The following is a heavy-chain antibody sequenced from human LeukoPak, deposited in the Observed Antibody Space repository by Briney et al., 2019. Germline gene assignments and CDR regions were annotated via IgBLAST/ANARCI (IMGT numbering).Heavy chain of an antibody. J-gene: IGHJ4*02. CDR2: IRYDGSNK. CDR1: CCTFSNYS. D-gene: IGHD2-15*01. CDR3: AKDKAQSTGGSLCIAW. Sequence: GGPLILSWASCCCTFSNYSVHWVRKAPDKGLEWVAFIRYDGSNKYYAASVKRRFTISRDNSKNTLYLQMNSLRAEGTAVYYSAKDKAQSTGGSLCIAWGDRGTLLTLPP. V-gene: IGHV3-30*02.